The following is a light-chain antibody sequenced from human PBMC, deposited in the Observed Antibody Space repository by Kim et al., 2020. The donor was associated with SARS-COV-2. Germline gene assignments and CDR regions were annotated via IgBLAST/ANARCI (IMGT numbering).Light chain of an antibody. V-gene: IGKV1-5*03. J-gene: IGKJ2*01. CDR1: QSISIW. CDR2: KAS. Sequence: SASIGDRVNITRRASQSISIWLAWYQQTPGKAPKVLIYKASTLQTGVPSRFSGSGSGTEFTLTISCLQPDYFATYYCQQYDTYSYTFGQGTKLE. CDR3: QQYDTYSYT.